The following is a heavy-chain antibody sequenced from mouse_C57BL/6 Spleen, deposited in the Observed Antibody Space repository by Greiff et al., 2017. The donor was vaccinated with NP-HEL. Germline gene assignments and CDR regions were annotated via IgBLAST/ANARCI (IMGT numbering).Heavy chain of an antibody. CDR2: INPNNGGT. CDR1: GYTFTDYN. J-gene: IGHJ1*03. V-gene: IGHV1-22*01. CDR3: ARCYGSSPWYFDV. Sequence: EVQLQQSGPELVKPGASVKMSCKASGYTFTDYNMHWVKQSHGMSLEWIGYINPNNGGTSYNQKFKGKATLTVNKSSSTAYMELRSLTSEDSAVYYCARCYGSSPWYFDVWGTGTTVTVSS. D-gene: IGHD1-1*01.